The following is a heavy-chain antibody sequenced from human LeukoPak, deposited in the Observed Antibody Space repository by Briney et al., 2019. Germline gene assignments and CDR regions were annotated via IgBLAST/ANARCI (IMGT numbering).Heavy chain of an antibody. V-gene: IGHV3-23*01. J-gene: IGHJ4*02. D-gene: IGHD3-22*01. Sequence: GGSLRLSCAASGFTFSSYAMSWVRQAPGKGLEWVSAISGSGGSTYYADSVKGRFTISRDNSKNTLYLQMNSLRAEDTAVYYCAKPGPGYYYDSSGYYSFFDYWGQGTLVTVSS. CDR3: AKPGPGYYYDSSGYYSFFDY. CDR1: GFTFSSYA. CDR2: ISGSGGST.